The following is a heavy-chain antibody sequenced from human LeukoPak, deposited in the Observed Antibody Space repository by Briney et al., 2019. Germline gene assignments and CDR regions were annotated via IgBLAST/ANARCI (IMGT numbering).Heavy chain of an antibody. CDR3: ANIAAVPSFDY. J-gene: IGHJ4*02. D-gene: IGHD6-13*01. CDR2: ISYDGSNK. CDR1: GFTFSSYV. V-gene: IGHV3-30*04. Sequence: SGGSLRPSCAASGFTFSSYVMHWVRQAPGKGLEWVAVISYDGSNKYYADSVKGRFTISRDNSKNTLYLQMNSLRAEDTAVYYCANIAAVPSFDYWGQGTLVTVSS.